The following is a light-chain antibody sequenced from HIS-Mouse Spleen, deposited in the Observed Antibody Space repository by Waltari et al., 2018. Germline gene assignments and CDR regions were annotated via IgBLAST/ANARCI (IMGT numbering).Light chain of an antibody. CDR1: QRISSW. V-gene: IGKV1-5*03. Sequence: DIQMTQSPSTLPASVGDRASITCRASQRISSWLAWYQQKPGKAPKLLIYKASSLESGVPSRFSGSGSGTEFTLTISSLQPDDFATYYCQQYNSYSYTFGQGTKLEIK. J-gene: IGKJ2*01. CDR3: QQYNSYSYT. CDR2: KAS.